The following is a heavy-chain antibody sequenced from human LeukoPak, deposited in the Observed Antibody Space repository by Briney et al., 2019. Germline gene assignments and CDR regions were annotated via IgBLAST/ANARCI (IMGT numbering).Heavy chain of an antibody. CDR3: ARAPKSSGYDYPTAPLIDY. CDR1: GGTFSSYA. D-gene: IGHD3-22*01. Sequence: EASVKVSCKASGGTFSSYALSWVRQAPGQGHEWMGRIIPILGIANYAQKFQGRVTITADKSTSTAYMELSSLRAEDTAVYYCARAPKSSGYDYPTAPLIDYWGQGTLVTVSS. J-gene: IGHJ4*02. V-gene: IGHV1-69*04. CDR2: IIPILGIA.